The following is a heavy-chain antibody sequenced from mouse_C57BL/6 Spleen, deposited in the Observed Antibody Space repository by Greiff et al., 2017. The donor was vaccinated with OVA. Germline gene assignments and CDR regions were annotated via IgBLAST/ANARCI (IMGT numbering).Heavy chain of an antibody. D-gene: IGHD1-1*01. Sequence: DVKLVESGGGLVKPGGSLKLSCAASGFTFSSYTMSWVRQTPEKRLEWVASISGGGGNTYYPDSVKGRFTISRDNAKNTLYLQMSSLRSEDTALYYCARQLRSFDYWGQGTTLTVSS. J-gene: IGHJ2*01. CDR2: ISGGGGNT. V-gene: IGHV5-9*01. CDR3: ARQLRSFDY. CDR1: GFTFSSYT.